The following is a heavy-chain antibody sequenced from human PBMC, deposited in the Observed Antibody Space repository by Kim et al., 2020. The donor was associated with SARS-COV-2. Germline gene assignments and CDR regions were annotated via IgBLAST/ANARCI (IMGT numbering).Heavy chain of an antibody. CDR2: IYSGGST. Sequence: GGSLRLSCAASGFTVSSNYMSWVRQAPGKGLEWVSVIYSGGSTYYADSVKGIFTISRDNSKNTLYLQMNSLRAEDTAVYYCARGDFIVVVPAAIADWYFDLWGRGTLVTVSS. V-gene: IGHV3-66*01. CDR3: ARGDFIVVVPAAIADWYFDL. D-gene: IGHD2-2*01. CDR1: GFTVSSNY. J-gene: IGHJ2*01.